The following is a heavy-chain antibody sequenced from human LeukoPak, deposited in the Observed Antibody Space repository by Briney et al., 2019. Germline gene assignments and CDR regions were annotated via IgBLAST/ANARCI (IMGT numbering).Heavy chain of an antibody. CDR2: ITAYNDNI. Sequence: GASVKVSCKTSGYSFIDYGIVWVRQAPGQGLEWMGWITAYNDNINYAQKFQGRVTLTTDTSKSTAYMERRRLRSVDTGVYYCASGLAVAGNLFDYWGQGTLVTVSS. D-gene: IGHD6-19*01. J-gene: IGHJ4*02. V-gene: IGHV1-18*01. CDR1: GYSFIDYG. CDR3: ASGLAVAGNLFDY.